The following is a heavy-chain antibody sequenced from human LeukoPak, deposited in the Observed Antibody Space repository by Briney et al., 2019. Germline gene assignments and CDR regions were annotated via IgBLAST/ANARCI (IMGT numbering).Heavy chain of an antibody. J-gene: IGHJ4*02. CDR2: ITPDKGKT. V-gene: IGHV1-18*01. CDR1: GYTFIRYG. D-gene: IGHD3-16*01. CDR3: ARDWGTEKIIADN. Sequence: ASVKVSCKSSGYTFIRYGISWLRQAPRQGLEWMGWITPDKGKTEYAQKFQGRLTMTTDTSTSTGYMELRNLRSDDTAVYYCARDWGTEKIIADNWGQGTLVTVSS.